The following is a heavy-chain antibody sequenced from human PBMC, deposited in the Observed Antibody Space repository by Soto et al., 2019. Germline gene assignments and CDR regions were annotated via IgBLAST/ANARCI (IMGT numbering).Heavy chain of an antibody. CDR3: ARDSPILAGWFDP. Sequence: GGSLRLSCAASGFTFSSYGMHWVRQAPGKGLEWVAVIWYDGSNKYYADSVKGRFTISRDNSKNTLYLQMNSLRAEDTAVYYCARDSPILAGWFDPWGQGTLVTVSS. V-gene: IGHV3-33*01. CDR1: GFTFSSYG. D-gene: IGHD2-15*01. J-gene: IGHJ5*02. CDR2: IWYDGSNK.